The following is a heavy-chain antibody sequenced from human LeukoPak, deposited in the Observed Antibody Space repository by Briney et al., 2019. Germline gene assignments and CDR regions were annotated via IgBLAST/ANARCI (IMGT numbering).Heavy chain of an antibody. CDR1: GGSISSSSYY. D-gene: IGHD2-21*02. V-gene: IGHV4-39*01. J-gene: IGHJ3*02. Sequence: SETLSLTCTVSGGSISSSSYYWGWIRQPPGKGLEWIGSIYYSGSTYYNPSLNSRVTISLDTSKNQFSLNLNSVTAADTAVYYCARHPQFVLVTYVFDIWGQGTMVAVSS. CDR3: ARHPQFVLVTYVFDI. CDR2: IYYSGST.